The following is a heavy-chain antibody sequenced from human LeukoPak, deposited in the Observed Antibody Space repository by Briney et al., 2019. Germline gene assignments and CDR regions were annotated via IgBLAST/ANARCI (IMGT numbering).Heavy chain of an antibody. CDR3: ARSGFGETLPNY. V-gene: IGHV4-59*12. J-gene: IGHJ4*02. D-gene: IGHD3-10*01. Sequence: SETLSLTCTVSGGSISSYYWSWIRQPPGKGLEWIGYIYYSGSTNYNPSLKSRVTISVDTSKNQFSLKLSSVTAADTAVYYCARSGFGETLPNYWGQGTLVTVSS. CDR2: IYYSGST. CDR1: GGSISSYY.